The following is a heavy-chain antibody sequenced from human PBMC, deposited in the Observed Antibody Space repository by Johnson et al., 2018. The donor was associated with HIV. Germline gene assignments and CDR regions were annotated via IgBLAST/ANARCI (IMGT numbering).Heavy chain of an antibody. D-gene: IGHD6-19*01. Sequence: VQLVESGGGVVRPGGSLRLSCAASGFTFSSYAMSWVSQAPGKGLEWVSAISGSGGSTYYADSVQGRFTISRDNSKTTLYLQMNSLRAEDTAVYYCAKDPGRQWLVMCAFDIWGQGTMVTVSS. J-gene: IGHJ3*02. CDR2: ISGSGGST. V-gene: IGHV3-23*04. CDR1: GFTFSSYA. CDR3: AKDPGRQWLVMCAFDI.